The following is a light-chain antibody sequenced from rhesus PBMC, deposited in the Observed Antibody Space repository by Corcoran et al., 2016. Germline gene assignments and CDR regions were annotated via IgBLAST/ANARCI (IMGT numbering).Light chain of an antibody. CDR3: QRNNRAPFA. J-gene: IGKJ2*01. CDR1: QDIITY. V-gene: IGKV1-37*01. Sequence: DTQMTQSPSSLSASVGDTVTITCWARQDIITYLAWFQKKPEKAPRPLINFAAKLGVGVPSRFTGSGSGKYFQLTISSLQPEDFATYYCQRNNRAPFAFGQGTKVEIK. CDR2: FAA.